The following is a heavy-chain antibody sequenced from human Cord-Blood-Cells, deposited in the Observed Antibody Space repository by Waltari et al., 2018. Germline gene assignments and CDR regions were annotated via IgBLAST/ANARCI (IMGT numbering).Heavy chain of an antibody. CDR3: ARGYCSSTSCYYYYYYGMDV. Sequence: QVQLQQWGAGLLKPSETLSLTCAVYGGSFSGYYWSWIRQPPGKGLEWIGEIKHRQSTNYNPSLKRRATISVDTSKNQFSLKRSSVTAADTAVYYCARGYCSSTSCYYYYYYGMDVWGQGTTVTVSS. CDR2: IKHRQST. CDR1: GGSFSGYY. V-gene: IGHV4-34*01. D-gene: IGHD2-2*01. J-gene: IGHJ6*02.